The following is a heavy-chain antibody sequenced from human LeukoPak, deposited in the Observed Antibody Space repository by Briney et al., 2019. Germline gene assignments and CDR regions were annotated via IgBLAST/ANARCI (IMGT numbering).Heavy chain of an antibody. Sequence: SVKVSCKASGGTFSSDGITWVRQAPGQGREWMGGIIPSFRKPDYAQKFQGRATMTGDTSTSTVYMELSSLRSEDTAVYYCARSRLLLDYWGQGTLVTVSS. J-gene: IGHJ4*02. D-gene: IGHD2-21*02. CDR1: GGTFSSDG. CDR3: ARSRLLLDY. V-gene: IGHV1-69*06. CDR2: IIPSFRKP.